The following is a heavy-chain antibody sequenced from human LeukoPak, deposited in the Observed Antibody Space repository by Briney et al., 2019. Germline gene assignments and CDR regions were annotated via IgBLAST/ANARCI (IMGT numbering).Heavy chain of an antibody. CDR2: ISYDGSNK. J-gene: IGHJ4*02. CDR3: AKAREGLYYYGSGSYYNADY. D-gene: IGHD3-10*01. Sequence: GRSLRLSCAASGFTFSSYGMHWVRQAPGKGLEWVAVISYDGSNKYYADSVKGRFTISRDNSKNTLYLQMNSLRAEDTAVYYCAKAREGLYYYGSGSYYNADYWGQGTLVTVSS. V-gene: IGHV3-30*18. CDR1: GFTFSSYG.